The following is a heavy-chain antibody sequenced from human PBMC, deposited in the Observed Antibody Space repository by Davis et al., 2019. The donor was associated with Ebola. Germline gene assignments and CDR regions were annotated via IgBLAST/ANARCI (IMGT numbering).Heavy chain of an antibody. CDR1: GGTSNTYA. D-gene: IGHD3-3*02. Sequence: SVKVSCKTSGGTSNTYAISWVRQAPGQGLEWMGAIIPIFRTPTYAQKFQGRVTITADAATGTAYMELSSLRSDDTAVYYCARTLSIFGYFDYWGQGTLVTVSS. J-gene: IGHJ4*02. V-gene: IGHV1-69*13. CDR3: ARTLSIFGYFDY. CDR2: IIPIFRTP.